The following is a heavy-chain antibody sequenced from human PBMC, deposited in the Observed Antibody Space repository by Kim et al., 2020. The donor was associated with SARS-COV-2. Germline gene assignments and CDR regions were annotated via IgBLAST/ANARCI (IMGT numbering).Heavy chain of an antibody. D-gene: IGHD3-10*01. CDR2: ISSDGGST. CDR3: VTRNYYNSGSYYEGAPFDF. J-gene: IGHJ4*02. V-gene: IGHV3-64*05. CDR1: GFTFSNYA. Sequence: GGSLRLSCSASGFTFSNYAMHWVRQAPGKGLEYVSAISSDGGSTYYADSGKGRFTISRDNSKNMLYVQMSSLRVEDTAIYYCVTRNYYNSGSYYEGAPFDFWGQGTLVTVSS.